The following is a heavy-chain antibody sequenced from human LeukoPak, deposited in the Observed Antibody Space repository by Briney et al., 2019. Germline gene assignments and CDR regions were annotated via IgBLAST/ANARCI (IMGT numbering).Heavy chain of an antibody. D-gene: IGHD6-19*01. J-gene: IGHJ3*02. CDR1: GGSISSYY. CDR3: ARGGLKNIGQWRLDAFDI. V-gene: IGHV4-59*01. CDR2: VCNSGNT. Sequence: SETLSLTCTVSVSGGSISSYYWSWLRQPPGKGLEWIGYVCNSGNTDHNPSLRSRVIISIDTSENQISLKLNSVTAADTAVYYCARGGLKNIGQWRLDAFDIWGQGTMVTVSS.